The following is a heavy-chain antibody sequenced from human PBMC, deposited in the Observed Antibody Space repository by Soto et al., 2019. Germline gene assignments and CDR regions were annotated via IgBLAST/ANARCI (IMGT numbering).Heavy chain of an antibody. CDR2: ISSSSSYI. CDR1: GFTFSSYS. D-gene: IGHD3-22*01. CDR3: ARDSGAYDSSGYYYYYYYGMDV. J-gene: IGHJ6*02. V-gene: IGHV3-21*01. Sequence: LRLSCAASGFTFSSYSMNWVRQAPGKGLEWVSSISSSSSYIYYADSVKGRFTISRDNAKNSLYLQMNSLRAEDTAVYYCARDSGAYDSSGYYYYYYYGMDVWGQGTTVTVSS.